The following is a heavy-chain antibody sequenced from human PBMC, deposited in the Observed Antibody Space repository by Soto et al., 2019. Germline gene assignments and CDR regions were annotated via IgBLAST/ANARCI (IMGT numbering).Heavy chain of an antibody. V-gene: IGHV5-10-1*01. CDR3: ASDIPNCSSTSCHSTYYYYVMDV. Sequence: GESLKISCKGSGYSFTSYWISWVRQMPGKGLEWMGRIDPSDSYTNYSPSFQGHVTISAGKSISTAYLQWSSLKASDTAMYYCASDIPNCSSTSCHSTYYYYVMDVWGQGTTVTAP. CDR1: GYSFTSYW. D-gene: IGHD2-2*01. J-gene: IGHJ6*02. CDR2: IDPSDSYT.